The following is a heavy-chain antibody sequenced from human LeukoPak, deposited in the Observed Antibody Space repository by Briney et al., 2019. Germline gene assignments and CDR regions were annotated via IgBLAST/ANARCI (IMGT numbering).Heavy chain of an antibody. CDR1: GFTFPSSA. Sequence: SVKVSCKASGFTFPSSAMQWVRQARGQRLEWIGRIVVGSGNTNYAQKFQERVTITRDMSTSTGYMELSNLRSEDTAVYYCAAVPIYDSSGYYYQNYFDYWGQGTLVTVSS. D-gene: IGHD3-22*01. J-gene: IGHJ4*02. CDR2: IVVGSGNT. CDR3: AAVPIYDSSGYYYQNYFDY. V-gene: IGHV1-58*02.